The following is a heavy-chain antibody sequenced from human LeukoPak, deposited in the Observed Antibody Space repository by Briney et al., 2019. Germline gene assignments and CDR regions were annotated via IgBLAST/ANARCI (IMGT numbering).Heavy chain of an antibody. CDR1: GFTFSSYA. CDR3: AKDGGYSYGFEFDS. J-gene: IGHJ4*02. D-gene: IGHD5-18*01. V-gene: IGHV3-23*01. CDR2: ISGSGTST. Sequence: PGGSLRLSCAASGFTFSSYAMGWVRQAPGKGLEWVSAISGSGTSTYYAASVKGQFTISRDNSKNTLFLQMNSLRAADTAVYYCAKDGGYSYGFEFDSWGQGTLVTVSS.